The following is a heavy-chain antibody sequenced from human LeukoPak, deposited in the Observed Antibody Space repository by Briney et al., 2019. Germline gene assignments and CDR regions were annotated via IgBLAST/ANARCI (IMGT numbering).Heavy chain of an antibody. D-gene: IGHD6-6*01. J-gene: IGHJ5*01. CDR3: TRDPRHFDS. Sequence: GGSLRLSCAASGFTFNSHSMNWVRQAPGKGLEWVSSISSTSSYIYYADSVKSRFTISRDNAKNSLYLQMSSLRVEDTAVYYCTRDPRHFDSCGQGTLVTVSS. V-gene: IGHV3-21*01. CDR2: ISSTSSYI. CDR1: GFTFNSHS.